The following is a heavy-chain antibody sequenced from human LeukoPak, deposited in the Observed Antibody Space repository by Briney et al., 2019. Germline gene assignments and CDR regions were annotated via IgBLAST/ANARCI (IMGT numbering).Heavy chain of an antibody. CDR2: ISNSGDST. Sequence: GGSLRLSCAASGFTFSTYAMNWVRQAPGKGLEWVSAISNSGDSTYYADSVKGRFTISRDNSKNTLYLQMNSLRVEDTAVYYCARAYSYHFDYWGQGTLVTVSS. J-gene: IGHJ4*02. CDR1: GFTFSTYA. CDR3: ARAYSYHFDY. D-gene: IGHD5-18*01. V-gene: IGHV3-23*01.